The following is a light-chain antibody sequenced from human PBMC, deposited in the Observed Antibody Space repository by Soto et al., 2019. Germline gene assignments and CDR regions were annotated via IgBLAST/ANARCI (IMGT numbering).Light chain of an antibody. Sequence: EIVMTQSPATLSVSPGERATRSCRASQSVRSNLAWYQQKPGQAPRLVIYAASTRATGIPDRFSGSVSGTEFTLTISSLQSEDFAVYYCQQYNEWPPFTFGQGTRLEIK. V-gene: IGKV3-15*01. CDR3: QQYNEWPPFT. J-gene: IGKJ5*01. CDR2: AAS. CDR1: QSVRSN.